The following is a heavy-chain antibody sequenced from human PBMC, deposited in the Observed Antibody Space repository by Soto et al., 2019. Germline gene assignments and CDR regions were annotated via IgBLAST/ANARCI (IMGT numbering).Heavy chain of an antibody. D-gene: IGHD5-18*01. V-gene: IGHV3-66*04. J-gene: IGHJ4*02. CDR2: IYSGGST. CDR3: ARHGYNYGGGYFDY. Sequence: EVQLVESGGGLVQPGGSLRLSCAASGVTVSSNYMSWVRQAPGKGLECVSVIYSGGSTYYADSVKGRFPISRDNSKNTLYLQMNSLRAEDTAVYYCARHGYNYGGGYFDYWGQGTLVTVSS. CDR1: GVTVSSNY.